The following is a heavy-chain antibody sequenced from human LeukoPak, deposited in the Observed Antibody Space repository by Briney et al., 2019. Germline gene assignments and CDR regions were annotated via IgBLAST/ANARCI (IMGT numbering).Heavy chain of an antibody. D-gene: IGHD2-15*01. J-gene: IGHJ5*02. CDR2: INSNSGGT. Sequence: GASVKVSCKASGYTFTGYYMHWVRQAPGQGLEWMGWINSNSGGTNYAQKFQGRVTMTRDTSISTAYMELSRLRSDDTAVYYCARGVVVVAARGWFDPWGQGTLVTVSS. CDR3: ARGVVVVAARGWFDP. V-gene: IGHV1-2*02. CDR1: GYTFTGYY.